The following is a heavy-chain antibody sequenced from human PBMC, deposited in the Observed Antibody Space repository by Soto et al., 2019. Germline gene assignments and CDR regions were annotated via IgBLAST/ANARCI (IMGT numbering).Heavy chain of an antibody. D-gene: IGHD2-8*01. V-gene: IGHV4-59*01. CDR1: GTSSSSYY. CDR2: IHYSGTT. CDR3: ARYNSYAIDY. Sequence: SETLSLSCTVSGTSSSSYYWSWIRQPPGKGLEWIANIHYSGTTNYNPSLASRVTISVDTSKNQFSLKMTSVTAADSAIYFCARYNSYAIDYWGRGTLVTVSS. J-gene: IGHJ4*02.